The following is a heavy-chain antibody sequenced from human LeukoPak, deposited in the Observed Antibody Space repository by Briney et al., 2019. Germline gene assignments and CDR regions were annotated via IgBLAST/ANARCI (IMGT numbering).Heavy chain of an antibody. D-gene: IGHD5-18*01. Sequence: GGSLRLSCTASGFTFSNYWHWVRQAPGKGLVWISRIKSDGSVRTYGDSVKGRFTISRDNAKNSLYLQMNSLRAEDTAVYYCARLPLTARRHFEYWGQGTLVTVSS. J-gene: IGHJ4*02. CDR3: ARLPLTARRHFEY. CDR2: IKSDGSVR. CDR1: GFTFSNYW. V-gene: IGHV3-74*01.